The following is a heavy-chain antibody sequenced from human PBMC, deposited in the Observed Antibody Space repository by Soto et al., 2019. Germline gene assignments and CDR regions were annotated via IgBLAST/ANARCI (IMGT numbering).Heavy chain of an antibody. CDR2: IYYSGST. V-gene: IGHV4-59*08. CDR1: GRSISSNY. D-gene: IGHD3-10*01. Sequence: PSMTLSLTSTDSGRSISSNYWSWIRQPPGKGLEWIGYIYYSGSTNYNPSLKSRVTISVDTSKNQFSLKLSSVTAADTAVYYCARGRWFGEGYFQHWGQGTLVTVS. CDR3: ARGRWFGEGYFQH. J-gene: IGHJ1*01.